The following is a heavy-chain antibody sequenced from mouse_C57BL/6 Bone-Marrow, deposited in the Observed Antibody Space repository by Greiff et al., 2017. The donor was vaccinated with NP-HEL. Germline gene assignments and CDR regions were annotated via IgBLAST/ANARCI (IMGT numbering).Heavy chain of an antibody. CDR2: IWSGGST. J-gene: IGHJ4*01. CDR1: GFSLTSYG. V-gene: IGHV2-2*01. CDR3: ARNYDSLYYYAMDY. D-gene: IGHD2-4*01. Sequence: VKVVESGPGLVQPSQSLSITCTVSGFSLTSYGVHWVRQSPGKGLEWLGVIWSGGSTDYNAAFISRLSISKDNSKSQVFFKMNSLQADDTAIYYCARNYDSLYYYAMDYWGQGTSVTVSS.